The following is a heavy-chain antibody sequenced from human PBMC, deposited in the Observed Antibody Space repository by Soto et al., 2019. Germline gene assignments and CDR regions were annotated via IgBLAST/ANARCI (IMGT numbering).Heavy chain of an antibody. CDR1: GGTFSSYA. J-gene: IGHJ6*02. Sequence: QVQLVQSGAEVKTPGSSMKVSCKASGGTFSSYAISWVRQAPGQGLEWMGGIIPIFGTANYAQKFQGRVTITADESTSTAYMELSSLRSEDTAVYYCARRRYCSGGSCYSDHYYYGMDVWGQGTTVTVSS. CDR2: IIPIFGTA. D-gene: IGHD2-15*01. CDR3: ARRRYCSGGSCYSDHYYYGMDV. V-gene: IGHV1-69*01.